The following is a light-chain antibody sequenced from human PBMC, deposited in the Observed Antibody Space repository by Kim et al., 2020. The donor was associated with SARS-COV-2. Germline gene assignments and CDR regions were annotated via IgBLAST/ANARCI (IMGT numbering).Light chain of an antibody. J-gene: IGKJ4*01. CDR3: KQYDVLPLT. CDR1: HDINNH. V-gene: IGKV1-33*01. Sequence: DIQMTQSPSSLSASVGDRVTITCQASHDINNHLNWYHQKPGKAPQLLIYDVSTLEAGVPSRFSGSGSATDFTFTISSLQPEDYAIYYCKQYDVLPLTFGGGTKVDIK. CDR2: DVS.